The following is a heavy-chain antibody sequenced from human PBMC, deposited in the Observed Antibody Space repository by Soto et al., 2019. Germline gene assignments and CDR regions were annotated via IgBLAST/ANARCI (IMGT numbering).Heavy chain of an antibody. Sequence: QVQLVQSGAEVKKPGSSVKVSGKASGGSFSNYTFIWVRQAPGQGLEWMGGIIPIFDTADYPQKFQGRVTITADESTSTVYMELSSLTSEDTAVYYCARGVGWPYFDYWGQGTLVTVSS. D-gene: IGHD6-19*01. J-gene: IGHJ4*02. CDR2: IIPIFDTA. CDR3: ARGVGWPYFDY. CDR1: GGSFSNYT. V-gene: IGHV1-69*12.